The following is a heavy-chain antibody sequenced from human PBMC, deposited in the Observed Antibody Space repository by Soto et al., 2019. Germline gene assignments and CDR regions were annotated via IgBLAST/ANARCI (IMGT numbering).Heavy chain of an antibody. V-gene: IGHV4-4*02. D-gene: IGHD6-13*01. J-gene: IGHJ6*02. Sequence: TLSLTCAVSGGSISSSNWWSWVRQPPGKGLEWIGEIYHSGSTNYNPSLRSRVTISVGKSKNQFSLKLSSVTAADTAVYYCARGPKIAAAEMYYYYGMDVWGQGTTVTVSS. CDR2: IYHSGST. CDR1: GGSISSSNW. CDR3: ARGPKIAAAEMYYYYGMDV.